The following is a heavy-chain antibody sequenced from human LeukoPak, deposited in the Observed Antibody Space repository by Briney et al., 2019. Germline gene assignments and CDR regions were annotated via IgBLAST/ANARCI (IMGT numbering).Heavy chain of an antibody. CDR2: IKSKTDDGTT. V-gene: IGHV3-15*01. CDR1: GVTFSNAW. D-gene: IGHD6-13*01. CDR3: TRGGLWYVDY. J-gene: IGHJ4*02. Sequence: PGGSLRLSCAASGVTFSNAWMSWVRQVPGKGLEWVGRIKSKTDDGTTDYAAPVIGRFNISRDDSKNTLYLQMNSLKSEDTALDYCTRGGLWYVDYWGQGILVTVSS.